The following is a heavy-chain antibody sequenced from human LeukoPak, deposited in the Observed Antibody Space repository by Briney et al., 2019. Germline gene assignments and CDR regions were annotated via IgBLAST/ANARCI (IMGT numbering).Heavy chain of an antibody. CDR3: ARAKYCSSTSCYTESGFDY. CDR2: INHSGST. J-gene: IGHJ4*02. V-gene: IGHV4-34*01. D-gene: IGHD2-2*02. CDR1: GFTFSSYW. Sequence: PGGPLRLSCAASGFTFSSYWMSWVRQAPGKGLEWIGEINHSGSTNYNPSLKSRVTISVDTSKNQFSLKLSSVTAADTAVYYCARAKYCSSTSCYTESGFDYWGQGTLVTVSS.